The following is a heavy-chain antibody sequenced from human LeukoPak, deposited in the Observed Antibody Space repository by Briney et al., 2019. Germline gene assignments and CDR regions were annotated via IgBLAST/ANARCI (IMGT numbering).Heavy chain of an antibody. D-gene: IGHD6-13*01. Sequence: PSETLSLTCTVSGDSISSYYWSWIRQPPGKGPEWIGYIYYSGSTNYNPSLKSRVTISVDTSKNQFSLKLSSVTAADTAVYYCARDLYGDSRYPNAFDIWGQGTMVTVSS. V-gene: IGHV4-59*12. CDR2: IYYSGST. CDR3: ARDLYGDSRYPNAFDI. CDR1: GDSISSYY. J-gene: IGHJ3*02.